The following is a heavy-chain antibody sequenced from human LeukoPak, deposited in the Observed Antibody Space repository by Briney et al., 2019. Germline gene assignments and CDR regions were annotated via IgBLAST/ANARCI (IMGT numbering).Heavy chain of an antibody. CDR3: ARGGTSGWRTPNDDY. J-gene: IGHJ4*02. CDR2: ISAYNGYT. V-gene: IGHV1-18*01. Sequence: EASVKVSCKASGYSFPSYGVSWVRQAPGRGLEWMGWISAYNGYTNYAQKLEGRVTMTTDTSTNTVYMELRSLRSDDTAVYYCARGGTSGWRTPNDDYWGQGTLVTVSS. D-gene: IGHD6-19*01. CDR1: GYSFPSYG.